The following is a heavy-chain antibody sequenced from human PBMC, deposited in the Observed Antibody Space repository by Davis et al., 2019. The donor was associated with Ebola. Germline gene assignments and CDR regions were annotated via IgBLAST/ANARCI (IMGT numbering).Heavy chain of an antibody. J-gene: IGHJ4*02. V-gene: IGHV3-7*01. CDR3: ARRSSQALD. CDR2: IKQDGSEK. CDR1: ALAFSNSW. Sequence: GGSLRLSCAVSALAFSNSWMSRVRQAPGKGLEWVANIKQDGSEKYYVNSVKGRFIISRDNAKNSLYLQMNSLRAEDTAVYYCARRSSQALDWGQGTLVTVSS. D-gene: IGHD6-6*01.